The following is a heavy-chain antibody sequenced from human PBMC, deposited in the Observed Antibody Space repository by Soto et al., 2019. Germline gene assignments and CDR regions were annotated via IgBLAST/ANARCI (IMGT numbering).Heavy chain of an antibody. D-gene: IGHD5-18*01. CDR2: ISAYNGKT. CDR1: GYTFTSYG. CDR3: ARDECVGYSYGYFGCVPFDY. Sequence: QVQLVQSGAEVKKPGASVKVSCKASGYTFTSYGISWVRQAPGQGLEWMGWISAYNGKTNYAQKLQGRVTMTTDTSASTGYRELRSLRSDDTAVYYCARDECVGYSYGYFGCVPFDYWGQGTLVTVSS. V-gene: IGHV1-18*01. J-gene: IGHJ4*02.